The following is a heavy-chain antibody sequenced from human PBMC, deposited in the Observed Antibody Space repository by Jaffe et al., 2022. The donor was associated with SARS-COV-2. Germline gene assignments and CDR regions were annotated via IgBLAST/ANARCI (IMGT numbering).Heavy chain of an antibody. D-gene: IGHD6-19*01. CDR1: GGSISSGTYY. CDR3: ARAVGSGWPYYYYGMDV. V-gene: IGHV4-61*02. Sequence: QVQLQESGPGLVKPSQTLSLTCTVSGGSISSGTYYWSWIRQPAGKGLEWIGRIYTSGSTNYNPSLKSRVTISVDTSKNQFSLKLSSVTAADTAVYYCARAVGSGWPYYYYGMDVWGQGTTVTVSS. J-gene: IGHJ6*02. CDR2: IYTSGST.